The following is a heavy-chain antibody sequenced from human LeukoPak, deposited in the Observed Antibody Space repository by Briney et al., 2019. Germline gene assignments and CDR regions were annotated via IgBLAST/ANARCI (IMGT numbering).Heavy chain of an antibody. CDR2: IKSDGGT. J-gene: IGHJ1*01. Sequence: GGSLRLSCAASGFTFSTYWMHWVRQAPGKGLVWVSRIKSDGGTNYADSVKGRFTISRDNAKKTVSLQMNSLRPEDTGVYYCARAPSEIGGYYPEYFRHWGRGSLVSVCS. D-gene: IGHD3-22*01. CDR1: GFTFSTYW. V-gene: IGHV3-74*01. CDR3: ARAPSEIGGYYPEYFRH.